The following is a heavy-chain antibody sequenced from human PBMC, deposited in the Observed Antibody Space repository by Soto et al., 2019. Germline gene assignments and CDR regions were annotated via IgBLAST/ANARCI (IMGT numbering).Heavy chain of an antibody. J-gene: IGHJ5*02. CDR2: IYYSGST. CDR3: ARVVGGEQQLNWFDP. D-gene: IGHD6-13*01. CDR1: GGSISSYY. V-gene: IGHV4-59*01. Sequence: SETLSLTCTVSGGSISSYYWSWIRQPPGKGLEWIGYIYYSGSTNYNPSLKSRVTISVDTSKNQFSLKLSSVTAADTAVYYCARVVGGEQQLNWFDPWGQGTLVTVS.